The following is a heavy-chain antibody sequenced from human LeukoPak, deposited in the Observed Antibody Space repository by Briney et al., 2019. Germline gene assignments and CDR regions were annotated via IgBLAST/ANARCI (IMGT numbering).Heavy chain of an antibody. Sequence: GGSLRLSCAASGFTFSSYGMHWVRQAPGKGLEWVSYISSSGSTIYYADSVKGRFTISRDNAKNSLYLQMNSLRAEDTAVYYCARNSMGTSDYWGQGTLVTVSS. CDR1: GFTFSSYG. D-gene: IGHD7-27*01. CDR2: ISSSGSTI. CDR3: ARNSMGTSDY. J-gene: IGHJ4*02. V-gene: IGHV3-48*04.